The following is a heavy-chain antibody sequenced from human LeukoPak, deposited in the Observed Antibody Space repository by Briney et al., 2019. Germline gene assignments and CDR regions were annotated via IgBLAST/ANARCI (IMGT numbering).Heavy chain of an antibody. Sequence: GASVKVSCKAAGYTFTNYYMHWVRNAPGQGLEWMGIINPRDGSTSYAQKFQGGDTVSRDTSTSTVYMELSSLRSEDTAVYYCARVYCSGGSCYEFDFWGQGTLVTVSS. V-gene: IGHV1-46*03. CDR3: ARVYCSGGSCYEFDF. CDR1: GYTFTNYY. D-gene: IGHD2-15*01. CDR2: INPRDGST. J-gene: IGHJ4*02.